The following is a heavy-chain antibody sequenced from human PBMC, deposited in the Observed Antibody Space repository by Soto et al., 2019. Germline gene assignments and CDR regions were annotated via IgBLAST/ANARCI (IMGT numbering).Heavy chain of an antibody. CDR1: KFTVNSYR. J-gene: IGHJ5*02. Sequence: GGSLRLSCAASKFTVNSYRMHMVRQAPGKGLVWVSRINSDGTTTTYADPVKGRFTISRDNAKNTVYLQMNSLRAEDTAVYYCATVGTGRYNWFDPWGRGTLVTVSS. CDR2: INSDGTTT. V-gene: IGHV3-74*01. D-gene: IGHD1-26*01. CDR3: ATVGTGRYNWFDP.